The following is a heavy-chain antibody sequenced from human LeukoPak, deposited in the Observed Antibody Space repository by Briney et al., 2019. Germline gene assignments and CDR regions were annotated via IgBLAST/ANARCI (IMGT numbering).Heavy chain of an antibody. J-gene: IGHJ6*03. CDR2: IYYSGST. D-gene: IGHD6-13*01. V-gene: IGHV4-39*07. CDR1: GGSISSSSYY. Sequence: SETLSLTCTVSGGSISSSSYYWGWIRQPPGKGLEWIGSIYYSGSTYYNPSLKSRVTISVDTSKNQFSLKLSSVTAADTAVYYCARHPEYSSSWYVMIPYYYYYYMDVWGKGTTVTVSS. CDR3: ARHPEYSSSWYVMIPYYYYYYMDV.